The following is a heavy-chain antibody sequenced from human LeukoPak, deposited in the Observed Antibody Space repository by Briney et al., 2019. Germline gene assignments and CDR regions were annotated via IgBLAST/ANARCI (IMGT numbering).Heavy chain of an antibody. Sequence: SETLSLTCTVSGGSISSYYWSWIRQPPGKGLEWIGYIYYSGSTNYNPSLKSRVTISVDTSKNQFSLKLSSVTAADTAVYYCARIDSSGYYRFDYWGEGTLVTVSS. CDR2: IYYSGST. J-gene: IGHJ4*02. CDR3: ARIDSSGYYRFDY. V-gene: IGHV4-59*01. CDR1: GGSISSYY. D-gene: IGHD3-22*01.